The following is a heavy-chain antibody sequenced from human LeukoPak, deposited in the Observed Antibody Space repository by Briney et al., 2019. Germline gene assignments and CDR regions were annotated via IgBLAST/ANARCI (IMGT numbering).Heavy chain of an antibody. V-gene: IGHV3-48*04. CDR2: ISSSSAI. CDR1: RFTFSLYS. D-gene: IGHD2-15*01. CDR3: ARDLGDIVELYGMDV. J-gene: IGHJ6*02. Sequence: GGSLRLSCAASRFTFSLYSMTWVRQAPGKGLEWVSYISSSSAIYYADSARGRFTISRDNAKNSLYLQMNSLRAEDTAVYYCARDLGDIVELYGMDVWGQGTTVTVSS.